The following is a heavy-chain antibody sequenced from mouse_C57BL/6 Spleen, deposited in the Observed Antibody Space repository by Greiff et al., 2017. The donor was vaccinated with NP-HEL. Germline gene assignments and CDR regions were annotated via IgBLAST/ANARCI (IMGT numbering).Heavy chain of an antibody. D-gene: IGHD1-1*01. CDR1: GFTFSDAW. V-gene: IGHV6-6*01. CDR3: TGGAPLDYGSSGAMDY. Sequence: AGGSMKLSCAASGFTFSDAWMDWVRQSPEKGLEWVAEIRNKANNHATYYAESVKGRFTISRDDSKSSVYLQMNSLRAEDTGIYYCTGGAPLDYGSSGAMDYWGQGTSVTVSS. J-gene: IGHJ4*01. CDR2: IRNKANNHAT.